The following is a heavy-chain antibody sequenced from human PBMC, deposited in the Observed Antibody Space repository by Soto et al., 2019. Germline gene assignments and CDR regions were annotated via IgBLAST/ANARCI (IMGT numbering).Heavy chain of an antibody. D-gene: IGHD6-19*01. Sequence: EVQLVETGGGLIQPGGSLRLSCAASGLTVRSNYMSWVRQAPGKGLEWVSLIFSGGSTYYADSVKGRFTISRDNSKNMVYLQMNSLRAEDMAVYYCAGEVGSGGWYYYYFGMDAWGQGTTVTVSS. V-gene: IGHV3-53*02. CDR3: AGEVGSGGWYYYYFGMDA. J-gene: IGHJ6*02. CDR1: GLTVRSNY. CDR2: IFSGGST.